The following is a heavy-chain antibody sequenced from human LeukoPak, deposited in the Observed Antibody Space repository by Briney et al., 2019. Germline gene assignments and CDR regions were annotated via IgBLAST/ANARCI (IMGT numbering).Heavy chain of an antibody. CDR1: GWTFSSYA. CDR3: ARERTSWPYYYGMDV. Sequence: GGSLRLSCAASGWTFSSYAMHWVRQAPGKGLAWVAVISYDGSNKYYADSVKGRFTISRDNSKNTLYLQMNSLRAEDTAVYYCARERTSWPYYYGMDVWGQGTTVTVSS. CDR2: ISYDGSNK. V-gene: IGHV3-30-3*01. J-gene: IGHJ6*02. D-gene: IGHD2-2*01.